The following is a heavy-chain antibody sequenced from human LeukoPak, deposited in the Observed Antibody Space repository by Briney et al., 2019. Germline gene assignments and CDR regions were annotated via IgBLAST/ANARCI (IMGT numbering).Heavy chain of an antibody. CDR2: TYWNNDK. D-gene: IGHD3-10*01. CDR1: GFSLSTPGVA. CDR3: AHKGRGSGSYTM. V-gene: IGHV2-5*01. J-gene: IGHJ4*02. Sequence: SGPTLVKPTQTLTLTCTFSGFSLSTPGVAVAWIRQPPGKALEWLDVTYWNNDKSYSPSLKNRLTITQDTSKNQVILIMANMDHMDTGTYYCAHKGRGSGSYTMWGQGTLVTVSS.